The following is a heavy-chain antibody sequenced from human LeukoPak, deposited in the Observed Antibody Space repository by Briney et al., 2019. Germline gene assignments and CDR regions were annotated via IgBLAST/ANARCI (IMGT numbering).Heavy chain of an antibody. CDR3: AKDANYYDSSAFFIPFDS. CDR2: ISGNGQKT. Sequence: GESLRLSCSASGFTFSRFAMTWVRQLPGKGLQWVSTISGNGQKTYYGDSVTGRFSVSRDNSNNMLFLQMDSLRADDSALYYCAKDANYYDSSAFFIPFDSWGQGTLVTGSS. J-gene: IGHJ4*02. V-gene: IGHV3-23*01. CDR1: GFTFSRFA. D-gene: IGHD3-22*01.